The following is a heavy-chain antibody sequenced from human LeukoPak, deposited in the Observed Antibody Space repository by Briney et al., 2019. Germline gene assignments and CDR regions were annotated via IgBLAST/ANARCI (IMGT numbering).Heavy chain of an antibody. D-gene: IGHD3-22*01. CDR1: GGSISRYY. CDR2: IFDSGST. V-gene: IGHV4-59*01. J-gene: IGHJ6*03. Sequence: PSETLSLTCTVSGGSISRYYWSWIRQPPGKGLEWVGYIFDSGSTNYNPSLKSPVTISVDTSKNHFALKLSSVTAADTAVYYCAREADYYDSSGFVHKYMDVWGKGTTVTVSS. CDR3: AREADYYDSSGFVHKYMDV.